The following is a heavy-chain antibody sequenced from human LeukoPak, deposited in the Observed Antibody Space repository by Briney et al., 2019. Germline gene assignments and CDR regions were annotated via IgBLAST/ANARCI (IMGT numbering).Heavy chain of an antibody. CDR2: IYHSGST. Sequence: LETLSLTCTGSGYSISSGYYWGWIRQPPGKGLEWIGSIYHSGSTYYNPSLKSRVTISVDTSKNQFSLKLSSVTAADTAVYYCARAPPYYYGSGSNNWFDPWGQGTLVTVSS. CDR1: GYSISSGYY. D-gene: IGHD3-10*01. V-gene: IGHV4-38-2*02. CDR3: ARAPPYYYGSGSNNWFDP. J-gene: IGHJ5*02.